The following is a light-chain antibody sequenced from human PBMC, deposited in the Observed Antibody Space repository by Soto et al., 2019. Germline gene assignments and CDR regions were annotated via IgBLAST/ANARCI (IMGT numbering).Light chain of an antibody. J-gene: IGKJ5*01. V-gene: IGKV1-33*01. CDR2: DAS. CDR3: QQYDNLPIT. Sequence: DIQMTQSPSSLSASVGDRVTITCQASQDISNYLNWYQQKPGKAPKLLIYDASNLETGVPSMFSGRGSGTDFTFTISSLQAEDIATYYCQQYDNLPITFGQGTRLEIK. CDR1: QDISNY.